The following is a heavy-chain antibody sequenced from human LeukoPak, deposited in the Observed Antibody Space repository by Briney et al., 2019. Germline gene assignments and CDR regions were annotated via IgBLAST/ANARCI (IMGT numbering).Heavy chain of an antibody. D-gene: IGHD6-19*01. CDR2: VYYSGST. V-gene: IGHV4-59*01. CDR1: GGSISTYY. J-gene: IGHJ3*02. CDR3: ARGPYSSGWFNAFDI. Sequence: SETLSLTCTVSGGSISTYYYSWIRQPPGKGLEWVGHVYYSGSTNYDPSLKSRVTISIDTSKNQFSLKLSSVTAADTAVYYCARGPYSSGWFNAFDIWGQGTMVTVSS.